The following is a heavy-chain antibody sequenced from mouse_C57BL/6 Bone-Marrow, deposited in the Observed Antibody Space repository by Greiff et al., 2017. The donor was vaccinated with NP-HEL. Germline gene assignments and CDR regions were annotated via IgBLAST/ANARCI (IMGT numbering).Heavy chain of an antibody. CDR3: ARSPMVTTWFAY. CDR1: GYTFTSYW. J-gene: IGHJ3*01. V-gene: IGHV1-64*01. CDR2: IHPNSGST. Sequence: QVQLKQPGAELVKPGASVKLSCKASGYTFTSYWMHWVKQRPGQGLEWIGMIHPNSGSTNYNEKFKSKATLTVDKSSSTAYMQLSSLTSEDSAVYYCARSPMVTTWFAYWGQGTLVTVSA. D-gene: IGHD2-2*01.